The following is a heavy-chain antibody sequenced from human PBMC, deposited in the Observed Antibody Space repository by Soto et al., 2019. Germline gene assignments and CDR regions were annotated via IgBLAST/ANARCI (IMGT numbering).Heavy chain of an antibody. CDR1: GDSISSGDYY. J-gene: IGHJ4*01. CDR3: ARGYNYNYGQGAGSLLFDF. Sequence: SETLSLTCTVSGDSISSGDYYWSLIRQSPGKGLEWIGYIYYSGSTYYNPSLRSRVTISVDTTKNQFSLKLSSVTAADTAVYYCARGYNYNYGQGAGSLLFDFWGQGTLVTVSS. V-gene: IGHV4-30-4*01. CDR2: IYYSGST. D-gene: IGHD1-20*01.